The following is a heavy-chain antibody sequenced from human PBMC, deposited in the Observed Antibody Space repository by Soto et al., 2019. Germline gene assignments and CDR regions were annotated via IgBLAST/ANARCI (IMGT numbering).Heavy chain of an antibody. V-gene: IGHV5-10-1*01. J-gene: IGHJ6*02. CDR2: IDPSDSYT. CDR3: ASSPRGYCSITSCRELGNYSGMDV. Sequence: PGESLKTSCKGSGYSFTSYWISWVRQMPGKGMEWMGRIDPSDSYTNYSPSFQRHVTISADKSISTAYLQWSSVKVSDTAMYYCASSPRGYCSITSCRELGNYSGMDVWGQGNTVTVSS. D-gene: IGHD2-2*01. CDR1: GYSFTSYW.